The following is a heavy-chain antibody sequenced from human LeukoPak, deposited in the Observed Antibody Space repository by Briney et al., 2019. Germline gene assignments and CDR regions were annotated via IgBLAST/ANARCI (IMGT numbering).Heavy chain of an antibody. D-gene: IGHD4/OR15-4a*01. J-gene: IGHJ4*02. CDR1: GFTVSNNY. CDR3: ARDANYDHTY. Sequence: GSLRLSCAASGFTVSNNYMSWVRQAPGKGLEWVSVIYSGVTAHYADSVKGRFTISRDNSKNTLYLQMNNLRAEDTAVYYCARDANYDHTYWGQGTLVTVSS. V-gene: IGHV3-66*01. CDR2: IYSGVTA.